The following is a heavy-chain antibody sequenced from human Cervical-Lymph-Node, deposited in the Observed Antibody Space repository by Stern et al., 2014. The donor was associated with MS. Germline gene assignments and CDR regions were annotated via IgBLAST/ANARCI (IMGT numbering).Heavy chain of an antibody. J-gene: IGHJ5*02. D-gene: IGHD2-15*01. CDR3: ARACSGGSCYNWFDP. CDR1: GGSISSYY. V-gene: IGHV4-59*01. CDR2: IYYSGST. Sequence: QVQLQESGPGLVKPSETLSLTCTVSGGSISSYYWSWIRQPPGKGLEWIGYIYYSGSTNYNPSLKSRVTISVDTSKNQFSLKLSSVTAADTAVYYCARACSGGSCYNWFDPWGQGTLVTVSS.